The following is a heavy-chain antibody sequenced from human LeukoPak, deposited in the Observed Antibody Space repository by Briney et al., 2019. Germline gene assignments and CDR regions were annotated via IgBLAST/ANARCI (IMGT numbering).Heavy chain of an antibody. V-gene: IGHV3-23*01. CDR1: GFTFSSYA. CDR3: AKDPPTVVANAFHI. J-gene: IGHJ3*02. D-gene: IGHD4-17*01. CDR2: ISGSGGST. Sequence: GGSLRLSCAASGFTFSSYAMSWVRQAPGKGLEGVSGISGSGGSTYYADSVKGRFTISRDNSKNTLYLQMDSLRGEDTAIYYCAKDPPTVVANAFHIWGQGTMVTVSS.